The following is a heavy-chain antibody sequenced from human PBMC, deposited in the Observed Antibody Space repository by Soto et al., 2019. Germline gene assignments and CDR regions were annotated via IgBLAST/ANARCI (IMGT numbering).Heavy chain of an antibody. Sequence: EVQLLETGGGLIQSGGSLRLCCTVSGFTVRSSYMSWVRQAPGKGLEWVSVIYSDGNTYYADSVKGRFTISRDTSKNTQYPQMNSMTAEDTAVYYCARPPTIEVAGTWSYYFDYWGQGTLVTVSS. CDR2: IYSDGNT. D-gene: IGHD6-19*01. J-gene: IGHJ4*02. V-gene: IGHV3-53*02. CDR1: GFTVRSSY. CDR3: ARPPTIEVAGTWSYYFDY.